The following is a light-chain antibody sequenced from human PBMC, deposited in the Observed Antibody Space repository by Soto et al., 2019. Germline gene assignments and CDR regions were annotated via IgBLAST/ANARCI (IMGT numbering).Light chain of an antibody. V-gene: IGKV1-27*01. CDR2: AAS. Sequence: DIQMTQFPSSLSASVGDRVTITCRASQGISNYLAWYQQKPGKVPKLLIYAASTLQSGVPSRFSGSGSGTDFTLTISSLQPEDGATYYCQKYNSAPQGTFGQGTKVEIK. CDR3: QKYNSAPQGT. J-gene: IGKJ1*01. CDR1: QGISNY.